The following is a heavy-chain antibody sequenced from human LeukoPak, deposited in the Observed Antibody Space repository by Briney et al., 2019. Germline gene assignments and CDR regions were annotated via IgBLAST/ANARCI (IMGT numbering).Heavy chain of an antibody. CDR2: IIPIFGTA. V-gene: IGHV1-69*06. CDR1: GGTSSSYA. J-gene: IGHJ6*03. D-gene: IGHD3-3*01. Sequence: SVKVSCKASGGTSSSYAISWVRQAPGQGLEWMGGIIPIFGTANYAQKFQGRVTITADKSTSTAYMELSSLRSEDTAVYYCAREPYDFWSAQKGGYYYMDVWGKGTTVTVSS. CDR3: AREPYDFWSAQKGGYYYMDV.